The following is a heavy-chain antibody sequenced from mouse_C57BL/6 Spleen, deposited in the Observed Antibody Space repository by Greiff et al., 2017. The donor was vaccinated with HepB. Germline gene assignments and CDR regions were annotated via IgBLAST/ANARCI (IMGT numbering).Heavy chain of an antibody. J-gene: IGHJ3*01. V-gene: IGHV1-76*01. Sequence: VQLKESGAELVRPGASVKLSCKASGYTFTDYYINWVKQRPGQGLEWIARIYPGSGNTYYNEKFKGKATLTAEKSSSTAYMQLSSLTSEDSAVYFCARSGDYDRAWFAYWGQGTLVTVSA. CDR2: IYPGSGNT. D-gene: IGHD2-4*01. CDR3: ARSGDYDRAWFAY. CDR1: GYTFTDYY.